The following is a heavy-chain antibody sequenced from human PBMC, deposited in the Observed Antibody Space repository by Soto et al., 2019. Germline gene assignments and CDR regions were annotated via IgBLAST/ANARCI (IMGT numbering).Heavy chain of an antibody. Sequence: QVQLQESGTGLVKPSETLSLTCTVSGGSISSYYWSWIRQPAGKGLQWIGRIYTSGSTNYDPSLKGRVTMSVDTSKNQFSLKRSSVTAADTAVYYCARVMEQLALDYWGQGPLVTVSS. V-gene: IGHV4-4*07. J-gene: IGHJ4*02. CDR3: ARVMEQLALDY. CDR1: GGSISSYY. D-gene: IGHD6-6*01. CDR2: IYTSGST.